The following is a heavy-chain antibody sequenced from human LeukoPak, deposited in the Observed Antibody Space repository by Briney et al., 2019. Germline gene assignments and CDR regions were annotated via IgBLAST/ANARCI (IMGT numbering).Heavy chain of an antibody. CDR2: IIPIFGTA. Sequence: ASVKVSCNASGGTFSSYAISWVRQAPGQGLEWMGGIIPIFGTANYAQKFQGRVTITADESTSTAYMELSSLRSEDTAVYYCARGTYYYGSGSYRVVLRNYYYMDVWGKGTTVTISS. CDR1: GGTFSSYA. J-gene: IGHJ6*03. D-gene: IGHD3-10*01. V-gene: IGHV1-69*13. CDR3: ARGTYYYGSGSYRVVLRNYYYMDV.